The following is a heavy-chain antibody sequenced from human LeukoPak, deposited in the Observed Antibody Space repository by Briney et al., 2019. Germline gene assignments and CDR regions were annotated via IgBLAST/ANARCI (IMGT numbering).Heavy chain of an antibody. J-gene: IGHJ3*02. CDR1: GFTFDDYA. V-gene: IGHV3-9*03. D-gene: IGHD6-19*01. Sequence: PGRSLRLSCAASGFTFDDYAMHWVRQAPGKGLEWVPGISWNSGTIGYADSVKGRFTISRDNAKNSLYLQMNSLRAEDMAFYYCAKDYTSGWYGAFDIWGQGTMVTVSS. CDR2: ISWNSGTI. CDR3: AKDYTSGWYGAFDI.